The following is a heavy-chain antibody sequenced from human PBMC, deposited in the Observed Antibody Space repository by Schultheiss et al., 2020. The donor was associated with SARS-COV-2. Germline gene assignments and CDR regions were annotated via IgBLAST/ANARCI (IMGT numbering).Heavy chain of an antibody. CDR1: GFTFSSYA. Sequence: GGSLRLSCAASGFTFSSYAMSWVRQAPGKGLEWVSAISGSGGSTYYADSVKGRFTISRDNSKNTLYLQMNSLRAEDTAVYYCAREVRGYSYGSRYFDLWGRGTLVTVSS. J-gene: IGHJ2*01. CDR2: ISGSGGST. D-gene: IGHD5-18*01. CDR3: AREVRGYSYGSRYFDL. V-gene: IGHV3-23*01.